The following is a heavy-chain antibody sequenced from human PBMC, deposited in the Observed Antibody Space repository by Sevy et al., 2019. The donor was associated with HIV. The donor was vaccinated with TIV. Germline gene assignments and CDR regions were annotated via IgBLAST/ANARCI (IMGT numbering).Heavy chain of an antibody. V-gene: IGHV3-48*01. Sequence: GGSLRLSCAASGFSFDGYSMNWVRQAPGKGLEWISYISGISTTRYYADSVKGRFTISRDNAKNSVYLQMNSLRAEDTGVYYCVRGTGSTSFFHDYWGQGVLVTVSS. CDR1: GFSFDGYS. J-gene: IGHJ4*02. CDR2: ISGISTTR. CDR3: VRGTGSTSFFHDY. D-gene: IGHD2-2*01.